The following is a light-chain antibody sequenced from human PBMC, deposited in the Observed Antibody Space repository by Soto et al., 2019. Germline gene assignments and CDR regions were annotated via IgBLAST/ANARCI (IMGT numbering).Light chain of an antibody. V-gene: IGKV3-20*01. CDR1: QTVNSN. CDR2: GAS. Sequence: EIVMTQSPATLSVSPGERATLSCRASQTVNSNLAWYQQKPGQAPRLLIYGASTRATGIPARFSGGGSGTDFTLTITGLEPEDLAVYYCQQYGSSPPFTFGQGTRLEIK. J-gene: IGKJ5*01. CDR3: QQYGSSPPFT.